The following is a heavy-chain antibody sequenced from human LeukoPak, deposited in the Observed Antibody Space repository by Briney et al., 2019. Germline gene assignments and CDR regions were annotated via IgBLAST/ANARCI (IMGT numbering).Heavy chain of an antibody. CDR1: GVTSSSYS. V-gene: IGHV3-48*01. J-gene: IGHJ4*02. CDR3: ATTGDGLTIDY. CDR2: INSSSSTI. Sequence: SGRSLRLSPAVSGVTSSSYSMNWVGYGRRQGLEWVSFINSSSSTIYYADSVKGRFTISRDNAKNSLYLQMNSLRAEDTAVYYCATTGDGLTIDYWGQGTLVTVSS. D-gene: IGHD7-27*01.